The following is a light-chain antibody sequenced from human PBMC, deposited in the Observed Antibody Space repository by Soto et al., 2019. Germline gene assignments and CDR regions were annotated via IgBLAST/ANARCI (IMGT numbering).Light chain of an antibody. J-gene: IGKJ4*01. V-gene: IGKV1-39*01. CDR1: QTINNY. Sequence: DIQMTQSPSSLSASVGDTVSITCRASQTINNYLNWYQHKAGKTPKLLIYGVSRLQSGVPSRFSGSGSGPDFTLTITGLQPEDFATYYCQQSYTSPLLSFGGGTEVEFK. CDR2: GVS. CDR3: QQSYTSPLLS.